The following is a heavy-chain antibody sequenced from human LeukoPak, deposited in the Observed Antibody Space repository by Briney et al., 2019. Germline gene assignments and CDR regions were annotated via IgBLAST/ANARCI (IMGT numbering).Heavy chain of an antibody. CDR3: AKKGPDYGDYYFDY. Sequence: GGSLRLSCAASGFTFSSYAVGWVRQAPGKGLEWVSAISGSGGSTYYADSVKGRFTSSRDNSKNTLYLQMNSLRAEDTAVYYCAKKGPDYGDYYFDYWGQGTLVTVSS. CDR1: GFTFSSYA. V-gene: IGHV3-23*01. D-gene: IGHD4-17*01. CDR2: ISGSGGST. J-gene: IGHJ4*02.